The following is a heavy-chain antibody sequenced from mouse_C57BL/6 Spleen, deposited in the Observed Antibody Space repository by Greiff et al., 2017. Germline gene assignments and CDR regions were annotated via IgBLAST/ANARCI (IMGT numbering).Heavy chain of an antibody. CDR2: INYDGSST. D-gene: IGHD2-4*01. CDR3: ARARYDYDPYYAMDY. CDR1: GFTFSDYY. J-gene: IGHJ4*01. Sequence: EVQLVASEGGLVQPGSSMKLSCTASGFTFSDYYMAWVRQVPEKGLEWVANINYDGSSTYYLDSLKSRFIISRDNAKNILYLQMSSLKSEDTATYYCARARYDYDPYYAMDYWGQGTSVTVSS. V-gene: IGHV5-16*01.